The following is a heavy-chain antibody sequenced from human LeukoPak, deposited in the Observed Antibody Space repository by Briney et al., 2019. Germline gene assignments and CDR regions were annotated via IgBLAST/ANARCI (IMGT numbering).Heavy chain of an antibody. CDR1: GGSISSGSYY. CDR2: IYTSGST. CDR3: ATVDIVATGQNY. D-gene: IGHD5-12*01. Sequence: SETLSLTCTVSGGSISSGSYYWSSIRQPAGKGLEWIGRIYTSGSTNYNPSLKSRVTISVDTSKNKFSLTLSSVTAADTAVYYCATVDIVATGQNYWGQGTLVTVSS. V-gene: IGHV4-61*02. J-gene: IGHJ4*02.